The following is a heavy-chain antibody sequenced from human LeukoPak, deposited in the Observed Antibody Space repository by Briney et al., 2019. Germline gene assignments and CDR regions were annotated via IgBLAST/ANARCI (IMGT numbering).Heavy chain of an antibody. V-gene: IGHV1-2*02. CDR3: VREGNELLSKNFDY. CDR1: GFTFTAYY. CDR2: INPHSGGT. J-gene: IGHJ4*02. D-gene: IGHD2-21*02. Sequence: ASVKVSCKASGFTFTAYYVHWVRQAPGQGLEWMGYINPHSGGTSSPQKFQGRVTMTTDTSISAAYMELSSLISDDTAMYYCVREGNELLSKNFDYWGQGTLVTVSS.